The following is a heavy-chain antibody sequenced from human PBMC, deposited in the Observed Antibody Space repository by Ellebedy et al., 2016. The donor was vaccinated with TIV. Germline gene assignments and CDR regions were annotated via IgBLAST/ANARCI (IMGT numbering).Heavy chain of an antibody. V-gene: IGHV3-23*01. D-gene: IGHD5-24*01. Sequence: GESLKISCAASGFTFSSYPMIWVRQAPGKGLEWVSGISWNSGSIGYADSVKGRFTISRDNSKNTLYLQLNSLIAEDTAVYYCAKDMSWLHRDEYFQHWGQGTLVTVSS. CDR2: ISWNSGSI. CDR1: GFTFSSYP. CDR3: AKDMSWLHRDEYFQH. J-gene: IGHJ1*01.